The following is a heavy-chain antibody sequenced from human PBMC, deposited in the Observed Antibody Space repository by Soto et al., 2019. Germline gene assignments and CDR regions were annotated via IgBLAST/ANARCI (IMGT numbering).Heavy chain of an antibody. J-gene: IGHJ4*02. D-gene: IGHD3-3*01. CDR3: ARGGPYYDFWSGYASV. Sequence: QVQLVESGGGVVQPGRSLRLSCAASGFTFSSYAMHWVRQAPGKGLEWVAVISYDGSNKYYADSVKGRFTISRDNSKNTLYLHMNSLRAEDTAVYYCARGGPYYDFWSGYASVWGQGTLVTVSS. V-gene: IGHV3-30-3*01. CDR1: GFTFSSYA. CDR2: ISYDGSNK.